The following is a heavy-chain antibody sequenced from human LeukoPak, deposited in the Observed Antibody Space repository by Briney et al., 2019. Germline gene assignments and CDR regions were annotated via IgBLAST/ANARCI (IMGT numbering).Heavy chain of an antibody. CDR1: GYTFTSYY. Sequence: ASVKVSCKASGYTFTSYYMHWVRQAPGQGLEWMGIINPSGGSTSYAQKFQGRVTMTRDMSTSTVYMELSSLRFEDTAVYYCARDRRDSSGYYRIGYFDYWGQGTLVTVSS. CDR2: INPSGGST. CDR3: ARDRRDSSGYYRIGYFDY. J-gene: IGHJ4*02. D-gene: IGHD3-22*01. V-gene: IGHV1-46*01.